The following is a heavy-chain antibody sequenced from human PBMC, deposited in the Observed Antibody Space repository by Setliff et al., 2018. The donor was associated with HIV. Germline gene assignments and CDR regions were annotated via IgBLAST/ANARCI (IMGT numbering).Heavy chain of an antibody. CDR3: AKGLVDFYDGSAYDS. D-gene: IGHD3-22*01. V-gene: IGHV3-48*01. CDR1: GFTFSSYS. Sequence: GGSLRLSCAASGFTFSSYSMNWVRQAPGKGLEWVSYISSSSSTIYYADSVKGRFTISRDNAKNSLYLQMNSLRSEDTAVYYCAKGLVDFYDGSAYDSWGQGTLVTVSS. J-gene: IGHJ4*02. CDR2: ISSSSSTI.